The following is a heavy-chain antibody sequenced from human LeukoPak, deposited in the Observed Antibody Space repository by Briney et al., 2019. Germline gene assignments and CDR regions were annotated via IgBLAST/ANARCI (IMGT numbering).Heavy chain of an antibody. D-gene: IGHD6-13*01. Sequence: GGSLRLSCAASGFTFSSYGMHWVRQAPGKGLEWVAFIRYDGSNKYYADSVKGRFTISRDNSKNTLYLQMNSLRAEDTAVYYCAKNLHSSSWTNYFDYWGQGTLVTVSS. CDR3: AKNLHSSSWTNYFDY. CDR2: IRYDGSNK. CDR1: GFTFSSYG. V-gene: IGHV3-30*02. J-gene: IGHJ4*02.